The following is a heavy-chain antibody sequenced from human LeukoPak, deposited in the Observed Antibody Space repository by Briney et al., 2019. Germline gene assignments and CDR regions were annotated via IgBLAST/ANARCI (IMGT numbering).Heavy chain of an antibody. CDR3: ARGGPNSGSYLLSDY. Sequence: ASVKVSCKASGGTFSSYAISWVRQAPGQGLEWMGITNPSGGSTSYAQKFQGRVTMTRDTSTSTVYMELSSLRSEDTAVYYCARGGPNSGSYLLSDYWGQGTLVTVSS. J-gene: IGHJ4*02. D-gene: IGHD1-26*01. V-gene: IGHV1-46*01. CDR1: GGTFSSYA. CDR2: TNPSGGST.